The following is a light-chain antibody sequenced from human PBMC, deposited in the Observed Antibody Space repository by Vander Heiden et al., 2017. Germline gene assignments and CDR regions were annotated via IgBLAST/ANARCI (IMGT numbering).Light chain of an antibody. CDR2: GKS. CDR3: NSRDSSGNHVV. J-gene: IGLJ3*02. CDR1: SLRRYY. Sequence: SSELTQDPAVSVALGQTVRITCQGDSLRRYYASWYQQKPGQAPVLVFYGKSDRPSGIPDRFSGSSSGNTASLTMTGAQAEDEADYYCNSRDSSGNHVVFGGGTKLTVL. V-gene: IGLV3-19*01.